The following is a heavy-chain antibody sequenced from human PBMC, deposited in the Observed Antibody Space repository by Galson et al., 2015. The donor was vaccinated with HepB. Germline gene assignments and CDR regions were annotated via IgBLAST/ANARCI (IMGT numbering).Heavy chain of an antibody. Sequence: SLRLSCAVSGFTFSMHWMTWVRQAPGQGLEWVARIKQFGNEKYYGDSVKGRFTISRDNAKNSLYLQMDGLRAEDTAVYYCARDFPFRVDLSLYSEDYYYGMDVWGQGTTVTVSS. J-gene: IGHJ6*02. CDR3: ARDFPFRVDLSLYSEDYYYGMDV. CDR1: GFTFSMHW. D-gene: IGHD5-12*01. CDR2: IKQFGNEK. V-gene: IGHV3-7*01.